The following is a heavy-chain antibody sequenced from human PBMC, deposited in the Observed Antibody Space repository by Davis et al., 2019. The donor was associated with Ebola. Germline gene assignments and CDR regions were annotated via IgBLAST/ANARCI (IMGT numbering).Heavy chain of an antibody. J-gene: IGHJ5*02. CDR1: GGSFSGQF. Sequence: PSETLSLTCDVYGGSFSGQFWSWIRQPPGKGLEWIGETSHKGFAKYNPSLKSRVTISVDTSENQLSLRLSSVTAADTAVYYCASHCSSDRCYFRFDPWGQGTLVTVSS. D-gene: IGHD2-2*01. V-gene: IGHV4-34*01. CDR3: ASHCSSDRCYFRFDP. CDR2: TSHKGFA.